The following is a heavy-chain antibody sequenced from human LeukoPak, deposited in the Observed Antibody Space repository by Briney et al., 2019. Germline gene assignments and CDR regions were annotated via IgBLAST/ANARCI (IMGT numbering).Heavy chain of an antibody. CDR3: ARAMYYYDSSGYYFLDAFDI. D-gene: IGHD3-22*01. J-gene: IGHJ3*02. CDR1: GYTFTGHY. V-gene: IGHV1-2*02. CDR2: INPNSGGT. Sequence: ASVKVSCKASGYTFTGHYMHWVRQAPGQGLEWMGWINPNSGGTNYAQKFQGRVTMTRDTSISTAYMELSRLRSDDTAVYYCARAMYYYDSSGYYFLDAFDIWGQGTMVTVSS.